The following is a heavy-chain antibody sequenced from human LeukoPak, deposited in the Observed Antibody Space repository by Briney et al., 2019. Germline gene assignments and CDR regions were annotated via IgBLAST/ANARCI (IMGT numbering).Heavy chain of an antibody. CDR3: AKAPLRTPYNPHTDY. V-gene: IGHV3-9*01. CDR2: ISWNSGSI. Sequence: PGGSLRLSCAASGFTFDDYAMHWVRQAPGKGLEWVSGISWNSGSIGYADSVKGRFTISRDNAKNPLYLQMNSLRAEDTALYYCAKAPLRTPYNPHTDYWGQGTLVTVSS. D-gene: IGHD1-1*01. CDR1: GFTFDDYA. J-gene: IGHJ4*02.